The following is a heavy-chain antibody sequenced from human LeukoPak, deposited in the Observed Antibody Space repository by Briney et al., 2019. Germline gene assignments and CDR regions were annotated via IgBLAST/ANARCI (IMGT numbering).Heavy chain of an antibody. CDR3: ARARGDGYQTYSDF. J-gene: IGHJ2*01. Sequence: GGSLRLSCAASGFTFSSYWMNWVRQAPGKGLEWVANIKQDGSEKNYVDFVKGRFTTSRDNAKNSLDLQMNSLRAEDTAVYYCARARGDGYQTYSDFWGRGNLVTVSS. CDR1: GFTFSSYW. D-gene: IGHD5-24*01. V-gene: IGHV3-7*01. CDR2: IKQDGSEK.